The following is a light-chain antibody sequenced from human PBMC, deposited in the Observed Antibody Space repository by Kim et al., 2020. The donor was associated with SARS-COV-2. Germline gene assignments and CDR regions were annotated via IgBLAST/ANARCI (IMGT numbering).Light chain of an antibody. Sequence: ASVGDRVTITCQASQDISNYLNWYQQKPGKAPKLLIYDASNLETGVPSRFSGSGSGTDFTFTISSLQPEDIATYYCQQYDNLPPYSFDQLTKLEI. J-gene: IGKJ2*03. CDR3: QQYDNLPPYS. CDR2: DAS. V-gene: IGKV1-33*01. CDR1: QDISNY.